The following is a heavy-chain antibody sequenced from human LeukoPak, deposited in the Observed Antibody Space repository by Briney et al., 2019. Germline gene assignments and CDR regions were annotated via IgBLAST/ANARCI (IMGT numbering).Heavy chain of an antibody. D-gene: IGHD1-26*01. CDR2: MNPNSGNT. Sequence: GASVKVSCKASGYTFTSYDIIWVRQATGQGLEWMGWMNPNSGNTGYAQKFQGRVTMTRNTSISTAYMELSSLRSEDTALYYCARAPEWGKSNFYYYMDVWGKGTTVTVSS. J-gene: IGHJ6*03. CDR1: GYTFTSYD. V-gene: IGHV1-8*01. CDR3: ARAPEWGKSNFYYYMDV.